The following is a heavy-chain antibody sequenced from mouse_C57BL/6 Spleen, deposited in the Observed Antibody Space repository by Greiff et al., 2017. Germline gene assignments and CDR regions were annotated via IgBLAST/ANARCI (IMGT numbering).Heavy chain of an antibody. CDR3: ASGYYGSSYWYVDV. Sequence: VHVKQSGPELVKPGASVKISCKASGYSFTGYYMNWVKQSPEKILEWIGELNPSTGGTTYKQKFKAKATLTVDKSSSTAYMQIKSLTSEDSAVYDCASGYYGSSYWYVDVWGTGTTVTVSA. CDR1: GYSFTGYY. CDR2: LNPSTGGT. D-gene: IGHD1-1*01. J-gene: IGHJ1*03. V-gene: IGHV1-42*01.